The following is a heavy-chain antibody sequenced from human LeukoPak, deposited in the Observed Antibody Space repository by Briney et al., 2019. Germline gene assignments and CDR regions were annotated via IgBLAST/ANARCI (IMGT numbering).Heavy chain of an antibody. CDR3: AKDSSSWQDAFDI. CDR2: IRYDGSNK. D-gene: IGHD6-13*01. Sequence: GSLRLSCAASGFTFSSYGMHWVRQAPGKGLEWVAFIRYDGSNKYYADSVKGRFTISRDNSKNTLYLQMNSLRAEDTAVYYCAKDSSSWQDAFDIWGQGTMVTVSS. CDR1: GFTFSSYG. J-gene: IGHJ3*02. V-gene: IGHV3-30*02.